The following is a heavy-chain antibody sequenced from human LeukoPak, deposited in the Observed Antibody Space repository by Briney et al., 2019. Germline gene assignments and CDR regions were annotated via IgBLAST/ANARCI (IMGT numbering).Heavy chain of an antibody. CDR3: ARRGIGGAFDI. D-gene: IGHD3-16*01. CDR2: INHSGST. V-gene: IGHV4-34*01. Sequence: GSLRLSCAASGFTFSSYSMNWVRQPPGKGLEWIGEINHSGSTNYNLSLKSRVTISVDTSKNHFSLKLSSVTAADTAVYYCARRGIGGAFDIWGQGTMVTVSS. J-gene: IGHJ3*02. CDR1: GFTFSSYS.